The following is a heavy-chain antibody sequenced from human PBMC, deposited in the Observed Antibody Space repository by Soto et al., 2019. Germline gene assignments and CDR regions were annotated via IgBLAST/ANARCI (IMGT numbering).Heavy chain of an antibody. CDR1: GYTCTNYA. D-gene: IGHD3-3*01. CDR2: INGYNGKT. Sequence: ELVQSGAEVKKPGASVKVSCKASGYTCTNYAISWVRQAPGQGLEWMGWINGYNGKTNLAQKFQDRVTLTTDTSTSTAYMEVRSLTSDDTAIYYCARDGFWSGYYDLFDYWGQGTLVTVSS. CDR3: ARDGFWSGYYDLFDY. J-gene: IGHJ4*02. V-gene: IGHV1-18*04.